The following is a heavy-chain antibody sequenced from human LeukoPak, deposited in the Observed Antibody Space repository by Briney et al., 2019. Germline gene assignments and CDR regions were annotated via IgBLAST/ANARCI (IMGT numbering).Heavy chain of an antibody. CDR3: ARDGGYCSSTSCLAEYDY. V-gene: IGHV3-21*01. Sequence: GGSLRLSCAASGFTFSSYSMNWVRQAPGKGLEWVSSISSSSSYIYYADSVKGRFTISRDNAKSSLYLQMNSLRAEDTAVYYCARDGGYCSSTSCLAEYDYWGQGTLVTVSS. CDR1: GFTFSSYS. CDR2: ISSSSSYI. J-gene: IGHJ4*02. D-gene: IGHD2-2*01.